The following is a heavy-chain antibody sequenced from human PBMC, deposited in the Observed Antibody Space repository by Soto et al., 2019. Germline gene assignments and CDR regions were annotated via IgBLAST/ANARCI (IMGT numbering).Heavy chain of an antibody. Sequence: QVQLQESGPGLVKPSQTLSLTCTVSGGSISSGGYYWSWIRQHPGKGLEWIGYIYYSGSTYYNPSLKSRVTISVATSKNQFSLKLSSVTAAYTAVYYCARLLRGYSYGFLIGYYYYYGLDVWGQGTTVTVSS. J-gene: IGHJ6*02. D-gene: IGHD5-18*01. CDR2: IYYSGST. CDR1: GGSISSGGYY. V-gene: IGHV4-31*03. CDR3: ARLLRGYSYGFLIGYYYYYGLDV.